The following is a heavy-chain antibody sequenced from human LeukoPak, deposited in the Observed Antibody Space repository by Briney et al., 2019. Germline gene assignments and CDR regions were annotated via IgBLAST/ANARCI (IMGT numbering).Heavy chain of an antibody. CDR2: INPDGGTK. CDR1: GFPFSTFW. V-gene: IGHV3-7*03. J-gene: IGHJ4*02. CDR3: AKPSRGWSVLMVYAIYYFDY. Sequence: GGSLRLSCVASGFPFSTFWMSWVRQAPGKGLEWVANINPDGGTKYYVDSVKGRLTISRDNAENSLFLQMNSLRAEDTAVYYCAKPSRGWSVLMVYAIYYFDYWGQGTLVTVSS. D-gene: IGHD2-8*01.